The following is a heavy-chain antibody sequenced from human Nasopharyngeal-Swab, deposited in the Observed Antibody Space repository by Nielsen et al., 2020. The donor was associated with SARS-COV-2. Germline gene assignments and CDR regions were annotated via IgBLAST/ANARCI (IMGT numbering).Heavy chain of an antibody. J-gene: IGHJ1*01. CDR1: GYSISSGYY. D-gene: IGHD2-2*01. CDR2: VYQSGET. CDR3: AVGYCSSSNCYREYFQH. V-gene: IGHV4-38-2*01. Sequence: SKTLSLTCSVSGYSISSGYYWAWIRQSPEKGLEWVATVYQSGETYYNPSLRSRVTISVDTSKSQFSLKLSSVTAADTAIYYCAVGYCSSSNCYREYFQHWGQGTLVTVSS.